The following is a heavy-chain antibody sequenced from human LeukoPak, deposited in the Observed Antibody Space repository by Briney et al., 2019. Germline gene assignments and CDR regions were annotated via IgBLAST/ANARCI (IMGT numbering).Heavy chain of an antibody. V-gene: IGHV4-4*07. J-gene: IGHJ1*01. CDR3: ARALYSGSSWYFQH. D-gene: IGHD1-26*01. CDR2: IYTSGST. CDR1: GGSISSYY. Sequence: SETLSLTCTVSGGSISSYYWSWIRQPAGKGLEWIGRIYTSGSTNYNPSLKSRVTMSVGTSKNQFSLKLSSVTAADTAVYYCARALYSGSSWYFQHWGQGTLVTVSS.